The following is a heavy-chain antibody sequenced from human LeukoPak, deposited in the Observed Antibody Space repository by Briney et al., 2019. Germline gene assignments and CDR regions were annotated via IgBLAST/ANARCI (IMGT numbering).Heavy chain of an antibody. V-gene: IGHV3-43*02. CDR2: ISGDGVST. J-gene: IGHJ4*02. CDR3: AKESGKFDY. CDR1: GLPNADFA. Sequence: PWGSLRLSCVASGLPNADFAMLWVRQAPGKGLEWVSLISGDGVSTFYADSVKGRFSISRDNSKNSLYLEMNSLRTEDAAMYYCAKESGKFDYWGQGTLVAVSS.